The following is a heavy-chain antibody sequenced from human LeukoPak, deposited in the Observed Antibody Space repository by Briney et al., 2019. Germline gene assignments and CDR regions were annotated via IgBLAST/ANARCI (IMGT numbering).Heavy chain of an antibody. CDR3: ARGTSGSLYY. D-gene: IGHD1-26*01. CDR2: ISSSSSTI. CDR1: GFTFSTYS. Sequence: SGGSLRLSCATSGFTFSTYSMNWVRQAPGKGLEWVSYISSSSSTIYYANSVKGRFTISRDNAKNSLYLQMNSLRAEDTAMYYCARGTSGSLYYWGQGTLVTVSS. J-gene: IGHJ4*02. V-gene: IGHV3-48*04.